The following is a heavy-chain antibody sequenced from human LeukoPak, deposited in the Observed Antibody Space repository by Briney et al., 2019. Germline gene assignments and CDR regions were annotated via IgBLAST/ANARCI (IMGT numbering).Heavy chain of an antibody. V-gene: IGHV1-2*02. CDR2: INSNTGGT. CDR3: ARAWGVGPPKDRHGLTFDY. D-gene: IGHD7-27*01. J-gene: IGHJ4*02. Sequence: ASVKVSCKASGYTFSGYYIHWVRQAPGQGLEWMGWINSNTGGTNYAQKFQGRVTITTDTSISTAYMELRRLRSDDTAVYYCARAWGVGPPKDRHGLTFDYWGQGTLVTVSS. CDR1: GYTFSGYY.